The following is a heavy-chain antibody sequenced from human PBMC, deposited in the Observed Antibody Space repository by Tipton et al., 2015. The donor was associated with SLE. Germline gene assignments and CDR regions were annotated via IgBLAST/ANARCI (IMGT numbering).Heavy chain of an antibody. V-gene: IGHV3-53*05. CDR2: VYSDGRT. CDR3: AGGDFEAQDAFDF. Sequence: SLRLSCAASGFIVSSNYMSWVRQAPGKGLEWVSVVYSDGRTYNSFSVRDRFTVSRDNAKNMVFLQMTSLRVDDTAVYYCAGGDFEAQDAFDFWGQGTVVAV. J-gene: IGHJ3*01. D-gene: IGHD2-21*01. CDR1: GFIVSSNY.